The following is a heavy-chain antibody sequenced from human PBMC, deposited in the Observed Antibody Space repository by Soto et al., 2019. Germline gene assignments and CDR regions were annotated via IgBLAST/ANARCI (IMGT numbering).Heavy chain of an antibody. CDR1: GFIFGGHA. CDR2: IWYDGSNK. CDR3: ARDGQSLAPYALDV. J-gene: IGHJ6*02. Sequence: LSCTASGFIFGGHAMHWVRQAPGKGLEWLTQIWYDGSNKYXADSVKGRFTISRDNSKNVLCVQMNNLKLEDTAVYYCARDGQSLAPYALDVWGQGTSVTVSS. V-gene: IGHV3-33*01.